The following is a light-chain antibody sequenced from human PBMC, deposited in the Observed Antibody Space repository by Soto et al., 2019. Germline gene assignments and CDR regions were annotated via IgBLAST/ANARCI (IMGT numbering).Light chain of an antibody. J-gene: IGKJ1*01. CDR3: KQYNSYSWT. Sequence: DIKMTQSPSTLSASVVARDTITCRASQSISTWLAWYQQKPGKAPKLLIYDASSLESGVPSRFSGSGFGTDFTLTISTLQPEEFGTYYCKQYNSYSWTFGQGNKVDIK. CDR2: DAS. V-gene: IGKV1-5*01. CDR1: QSISTW.